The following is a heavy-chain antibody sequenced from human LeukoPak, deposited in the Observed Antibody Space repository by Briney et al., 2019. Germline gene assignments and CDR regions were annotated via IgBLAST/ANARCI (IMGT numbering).Heavy chain of an antibody. J-gene: IGHJ4*02. V-gene: IGHV4-59*01. Sequence: PSETLSLTCTVSGGSINNYYWSWIRQSPGKGLEWIGYIYYSGITNYNPSLKSRVTISVDTSKNQFSLKLSSVTAADTAVYYCARESDSGRDYWGQGTLVTVSS. CDR2: IYYSGIT. D-gene: IGHD5-12*01. CDR3: ARESDSGRDY. CDR1: GGSINNYY.